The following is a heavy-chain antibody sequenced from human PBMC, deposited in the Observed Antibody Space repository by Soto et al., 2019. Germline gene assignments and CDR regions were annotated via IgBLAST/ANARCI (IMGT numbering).Heavy chain of an antibody. CDR2: IYYSGST. J-gene: IGHJ5*02. Sequence: PSETLSLTCTVSGGSISSSSYYWGWIRQPPGKGLEWIGSIYYSGSTYYNPSLKSRVTISVDTSKNQFSLKLSSVTAADTAVYYCARHYYGDRRTVYNWFDPWGQGTLLTVSS. D-gene: IGHD4-17*01. V-gene: IGHV4-39*01. CDR1: GGSISSSSYY. CDR3: ARHYYGDRRTVYNWFDP.